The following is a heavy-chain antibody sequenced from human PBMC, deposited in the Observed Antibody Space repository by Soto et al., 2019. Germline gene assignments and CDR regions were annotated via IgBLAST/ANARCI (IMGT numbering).Heavy chain of an antibody. CDR2: IRRKPNSYTT. Sequence: EVQLVESGGGLVQPGGSLRLSCAASGLIFSDYHMDWVRQAPGKGLEWVGRIRRKPNSYTTEYAASVKGRFTISRDDSKNSLYLQMNSLKSEDTAVYYCAMLGGWSGGSSGMDVWGQGTTVTVSS. CDR3: AMLGGWSGGSSGMDV. J-gene: IGHJ6*02. V-gene: IGHV3-72*01. D-gene: IGHD6-19*01. CDR1: GLIFSDYH.